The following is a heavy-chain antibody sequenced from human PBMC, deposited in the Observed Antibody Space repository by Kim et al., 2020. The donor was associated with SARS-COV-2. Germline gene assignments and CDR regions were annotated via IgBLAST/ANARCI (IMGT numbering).Heavy chain of an antibody. CDR1: GDSVSSKSAA. CDR3: ERGEMDV. Sequence: SQTLSLTCAISGDSVSSKSAAWNLIRQSPSRGLEWLGRTYYRSKWHNDYAVSVQSRITINPETSKNQFSLQLKSVTPEDTAVYFCERGEMDVWGKGTTVTVSS. V-gene: IGHV6-1*01. CDR2: TYYRSKWHN. J-gene: IGHJ6*04.